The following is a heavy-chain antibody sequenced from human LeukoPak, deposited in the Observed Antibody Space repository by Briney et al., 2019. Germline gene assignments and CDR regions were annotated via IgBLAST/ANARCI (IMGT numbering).Heavy chain of an antibody. CDR3: TRDTGGSGSYPDY. D-gene: IGHD1-26*01. Sequence: GGSLRLSCAASGFTFSSYWMTWVRQTPGKGLEWVANIKQDGSERCFWDSVRDRFTISRDNAKNSLSLQMNSLRAEDTGVYYCTRDTGGSGSYPDYWGQGTLVTVSS. V-gene: IGHV3-7*01. J-gene: IGHJ4*02. CDR2: IKQDGSER. CDR1: GFTFSSYW.